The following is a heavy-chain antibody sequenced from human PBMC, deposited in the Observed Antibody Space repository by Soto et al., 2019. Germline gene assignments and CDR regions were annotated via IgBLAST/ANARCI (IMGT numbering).Heavy chain of an antibody. Sequence: EVQLLESGGGLVQPGGSLRLSCAASGFTFSNYVMSWVHQAPGKGLEWVSAISGSGGSTYYGDSVKGRFTISRDNSKNTLSLQMNSLRAEDTAVYYCAKDWRELSPGLPQIFDSWGQGTLVTVSS. V-gene: IGHV3-23*01. CDR3: AKDWRELSPGLPQIFDS. J-gene: IGHJ4*02. CDR1: GFTFSNYV. CDR2: ISGSGGST. D-gene: IGHD3-16*02.